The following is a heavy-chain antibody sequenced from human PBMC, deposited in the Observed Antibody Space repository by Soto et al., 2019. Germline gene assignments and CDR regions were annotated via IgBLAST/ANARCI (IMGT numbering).Heavy chain of an antibody. J-gene: IGHJ4*02. Sequence: QVQLVESGGGVVQPGRSLRLSCAASGFTFSCYDMHWVRQAPGKGLEWVAVIWYDGSNKYYADSVKGRFTISRDNSKNTLYLQMNSLRAEDTALYYCARPGDTSMVRPPNYWGQGTLVTVSS. CDR1: GFTFSCYD. V-gene: IGHV3-33*01. CDR2: IWYDGSNK. D-gene: IGHD5-18*01. CDR3: ARPGDTSMVRPPNY.